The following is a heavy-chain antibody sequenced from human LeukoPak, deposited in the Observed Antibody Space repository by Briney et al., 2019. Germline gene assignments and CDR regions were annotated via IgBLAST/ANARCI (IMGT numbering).Heavy chain of an antibody. J-gene: IGHJ4*02. CDR3: ARGNFDIVATIYYYFDY. CDR1: GYTFTSYD. CDR2: MNPNSGNT. D-gene: IGHD5-12*01. V-gene: IGHV1-8*01. Sequence: GASVKVSCKASGYTFTSYDINWVRQATGQGREWMGWMNPNSGNTGYAQKFQGRVTMTRNTSISTAYMELSSLRSEYTAVYYCARGNFDIVATIYYYFDYWGQGTLVTVSS.